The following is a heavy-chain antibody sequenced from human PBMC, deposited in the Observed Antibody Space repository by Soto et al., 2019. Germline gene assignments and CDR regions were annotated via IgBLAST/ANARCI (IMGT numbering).Heavy chain of an antibody. J-gene: IGHJ4*02. CDR3: ARDVGLRY. D-gene: IGHD1-20*01. CDR1: AFSFTNYW. V-gene: IGHV3-7*05. CDR2: INQDGSER. Sequence: PRGPLRLSCAVSAFSFTNYWMSWVRQAPGKGLEWVANINQDGSERNYGDSVKGRFTISRDNTKNSLYLQMNSLRAEDTAVYYCARDVGLRYWGQGALVTVSS.